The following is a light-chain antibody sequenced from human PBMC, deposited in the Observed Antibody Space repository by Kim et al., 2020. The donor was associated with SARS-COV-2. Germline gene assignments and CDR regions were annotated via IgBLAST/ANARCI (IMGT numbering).Light chain of an antibody. CDR1: SLRSYY. J-gene: IGLJ3*02. CDR2: GKN. V-gene: IGLV3-19*01. CDR3: NSRDSSGNHLGV. Sequence: LAQTVRITCQGDSLRSYYASWYQQKPGQAPVLVIYGKNNRPSGIPDRFSGSSSGNTASLTITGAQAEDEADYYCNSRDSSGNHLGVFGGGTQLTVL.